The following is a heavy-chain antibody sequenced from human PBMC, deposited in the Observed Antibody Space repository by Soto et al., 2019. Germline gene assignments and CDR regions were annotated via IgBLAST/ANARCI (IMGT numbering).Heavy chain of an antibody. CDR3: AKDIDYDFWSGLNWFDP. V-gene: IGHV3-23*01. CDR1: GFTFSSYA. D-gene: IGHD3-3*01. CDR2: ISGSGGST. Sequence: GGSLRLSCAASGFTFSSYAISWVRQAPGRGLEWVSAISGSGGSTYYADSGKGRFTISRDNSKNTLYLQMNSLRAEDTAVYYCAKDIDYDFWSGLNWFDPWGQGTLVTVSS. J-gene: IGHJ5*02.